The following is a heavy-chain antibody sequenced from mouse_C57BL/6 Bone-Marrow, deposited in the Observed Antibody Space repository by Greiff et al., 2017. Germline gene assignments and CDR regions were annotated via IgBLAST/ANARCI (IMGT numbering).Heavy chain of an antibody. Sequence: QVQLQQSGAELVKPGASVKLSCKASGYTFTSYWMHWVKQRPGQGLEWIGMIHPNSGSTNYNEKFKSKATLTVDKSSSTAYMQLSSLKSEDSAVYYCLGYADWYFDVWGTGTTVTVSS. J-gene: IGHJ1*03. V-gene: IGHV1-64*01. D-gene: IGHD2-2*01. CDR3: LGYADWYFDV. CDR1: GYTFTSYW. CDR2: IHPNSGST.